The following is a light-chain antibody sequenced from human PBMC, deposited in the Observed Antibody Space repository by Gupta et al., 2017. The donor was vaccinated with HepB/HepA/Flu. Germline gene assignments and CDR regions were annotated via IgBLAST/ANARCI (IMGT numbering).Light chain of an antibody. CDR1: QSVSSS. Sequence: IVMTQSPATLSVSPGERVTLSCMASQSVSSSLAWYQQKPGQAPRFLIYGASTTSTRLPARFSSRASATEISLIIRMRHSEDFVVYYIQQEYTRRRTFGPGTKVEMK. CDR2: GAS. V-gene: IGKV3-15*01. J-gene: IGKJ1*01. CDR3: QQEYTRRRT.